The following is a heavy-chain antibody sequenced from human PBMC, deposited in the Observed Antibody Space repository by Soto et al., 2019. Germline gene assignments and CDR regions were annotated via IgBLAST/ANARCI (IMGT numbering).Heavy chain of an antibody. CDR2: ISGSGTTT. CDR1: GFTFRIYA. V-gene: IGHV3-23*01. D-gene: IGHD6-19*01. J-gene: IGHJ4*02. Sequence: EVQLLESGGGLVQPGGSLRLSCAASGFTFRIYAMGWVRQAPGKGLEWVSAISGSGTTTYYADSVKGRFTISRDNSKNTVFLQMNNLGAEDTAVYFWATVFPREAVAGGFFDYWGQGTLVTVSS. CDR3: ATVFPREAVAGGFFDY.